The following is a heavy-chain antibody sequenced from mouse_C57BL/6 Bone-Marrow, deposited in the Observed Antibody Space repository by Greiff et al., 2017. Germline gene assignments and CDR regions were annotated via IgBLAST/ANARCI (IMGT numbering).Heavy chain of an antibody. D-gene: IGHD1-1*01. J-gene: IGHJ1*03. CDR2: IDPSDSYT. CDR3: AREPYYYGSSDWYFDV. Sequence: VQLQQPGAELVRPGTSVKLSCKASGYTFTSYWMHWVKQRPGQGLEWIGVIDPSDSYTNYNQKFKGKATLTVDTSSSTAYMQLSSLTSEDSAVYYWAREPYYYGSSDWYFDVWGTGTTVTVSS. V-gene: IGHV1-59*01. CDR1: GYTFTSYW.